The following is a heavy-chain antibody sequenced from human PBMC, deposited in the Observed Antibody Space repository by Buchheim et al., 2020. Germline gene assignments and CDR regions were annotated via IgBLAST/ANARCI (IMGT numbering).Heavy chain of an antibody. CDR2: IWYDGSNK. J-gene: IGHJ2*01. V-gene: IGHV3-33*01. CDR3: ARGAGLIGYFDL. Sequence: QVQLVESGGGVVQPGRSLRLSCAASGFTFSSYGMHWVRQAPGKGLEWVAVIWYDGSNKYYADSVKGRFTISRDNSKNTLYPQMNSLRAEDTAVYYCARGAGLIGYFDLWGRGTL. D-gene: IGHD2-21*01. CDR1: GFTFSSYG.